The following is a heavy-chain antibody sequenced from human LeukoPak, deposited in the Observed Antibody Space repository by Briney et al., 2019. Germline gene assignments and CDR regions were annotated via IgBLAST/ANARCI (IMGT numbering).Heavy chain of an antibody. CDR1: GGPISNLY. CDR2: VYSSGST. D-gene: IGHD2-21*02. Sequence: SETLSLLCTVSGGPISNLYWRWVPQPAGKGLEWSGRVYSSGSTNYNPSLKSQVTMSVGPSNNQFSLKLSSVTAAHTAGYYRAGHYCGGDCYSRWYFDLWGRGTLVTVSS. CDR3: AGHYCGGDCYSRWYFDL. V-gene: IGHV4-4*07. J-gene: IGHJ2*01.